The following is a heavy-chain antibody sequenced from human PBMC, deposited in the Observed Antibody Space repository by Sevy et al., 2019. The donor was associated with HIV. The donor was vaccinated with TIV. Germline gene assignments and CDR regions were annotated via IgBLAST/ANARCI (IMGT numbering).Heavy chain of an antibody. CDR2: INPNIGGT. J-gene: IGHJ5*02. CDR1: GYTFTGYY. V-gene: IGHV1-2*02. CDR3: ARGFYYYDSSGYYWP. Sequence: ASVKVSCKASGYTFTGYYMHWVRQAPGQGLEWMGWINPNIGGTNYAQKFQGRVTMTRDMSISTAYMELSRLRSDDTAVYYCARGFYYYDSSGYYWPWGQGTLVTVSS. D-gene: IGHD3-22*01.